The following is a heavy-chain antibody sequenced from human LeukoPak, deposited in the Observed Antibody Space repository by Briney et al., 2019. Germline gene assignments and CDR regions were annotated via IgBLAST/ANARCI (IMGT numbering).Heavy chain of an antibody. Sequence: ASVKVSCKASGYNLTTYVVSRVRQAPGQGLEWMGWISAYNGNTNYAQRFQGRVTMTTDTAASTAYMELRSLRYDDTAVYYCARVGGSYWNYFDYWGQGSLVTVS. J-gene: IGHJ4*02. V-gene: IGHV1-18*01. CDR1: GYNLTTYV. D-gene: IGHD1-26*01. CDR2: ISAYNGNT. CDR3: ARVGGSYWNYFDY.